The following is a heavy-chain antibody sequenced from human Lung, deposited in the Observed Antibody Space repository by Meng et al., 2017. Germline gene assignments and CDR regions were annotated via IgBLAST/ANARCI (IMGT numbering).Heavy chain of an antibody. CDR3: ARGQKGYFDL. CDR2: IYNSGST. Sequence: QVHPHDAGPGLVKPSPALSLTVPGSGGSISSINYYWSWIRQPPGKGLEWSGHIYNSGSTYYNPSLKSRITISVDTSKNQFSLKLSSVTAADTAVYYCARGQKGYFDLWGRGTLVTVSS. J-gene: IGHJ2*01. V-gene: IGHV4-30-4*01. CDR1: GGSISSINYY.